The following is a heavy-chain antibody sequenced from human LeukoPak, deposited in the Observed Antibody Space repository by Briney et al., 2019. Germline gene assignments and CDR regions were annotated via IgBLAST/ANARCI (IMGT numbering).Heavy chain of an antibody. CDR2: INSDGSST. Sequence: GGSLRLSCAASGFTFSSYWMHWVRQAPGKGLVWVSRINSDGSSTSYADSVKGRFTISRDNAKNTLYLQMNSLRAEDTAAYYCAKFAQRYCSGGSCHPFGYWGQGTLVTVSS. D-gene: IGHD2-15*01. V-gene: IGHV3-74*01. J-gene: IGHJ4*02. CDR1: GFTFSSYW. CDR3: AKFAQRYCSGGSCHPFGY.